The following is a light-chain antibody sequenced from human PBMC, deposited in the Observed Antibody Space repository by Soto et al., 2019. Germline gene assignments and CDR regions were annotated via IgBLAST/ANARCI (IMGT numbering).Light chain of an antibody. CDR3: QQYNNWSPVT. J-gene: IGKJ4*01. Sequence: EIVMTQSPATLSVSPGERATLSCRASQSVSGNLAWYQQKPGQAPRLLLYCASTRATGIPARFSGSGSGTEFTLTISSLQSEDFAVYYCQQYNNWSPVTFGGGTKVEIK. V-gene: IGKV3-15*01. CDR1: QSVSGN. CDR2: CAS.